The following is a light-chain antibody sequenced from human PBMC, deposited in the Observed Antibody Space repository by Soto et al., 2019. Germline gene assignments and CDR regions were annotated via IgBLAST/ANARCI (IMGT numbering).Light chain of an antibody. CDR3: QQYNSYSWT. Sequence: DIQMTQSPSTLSASVGDRVTITCRASQSISSWLAWYQQKPGKVPKLLIYKASSLESGVPSRFSGSGSGTEFTLTISSLQPDDFATYYCQQYNSYSWTFGQVTKV. CDR1: QSISSW. J-gene: IGKJ1*01. CDR2: KAS. V-gene: IGKV1-5*03.